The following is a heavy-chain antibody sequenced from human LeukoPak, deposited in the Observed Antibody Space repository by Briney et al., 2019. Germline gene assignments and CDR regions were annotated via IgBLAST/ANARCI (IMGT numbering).Heavy chain of an antibody. J-gene: IGHJ4*02. CDR3: AKNPLRAAPAFFDH. CDR2: ISSSGGST. V-gene: IGHV3-23*01. D-gene: IGHD2-15*01. CDR1: GFTFSTYG. Sequence: GGSLRLFCAASGFTFSTYGMSWARQAPGKGLEWVSGISSSGGSTSYADSVKGHFTVSSDNSKNTLYLQMNTLRAEDTALYYCAKNPLRAAPAFFDHWGRGTLVTVSS.